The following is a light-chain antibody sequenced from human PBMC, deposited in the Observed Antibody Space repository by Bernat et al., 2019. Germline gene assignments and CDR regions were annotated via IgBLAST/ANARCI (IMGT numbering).Light chain of an antibody. CDR3: HQFGTLPWT. Sequence: EIVLTQSPGTLSLSPGERATLPCRASQSVSSNFLAWLQQKPGQAPRLLIFDASNRATGIPDRFSGSASGTDFNLTISRLEPGDSAVYYCHQFGTLPWTFGQGTKVEIK. J-gene: IGKJ1*01. CDR2: DAS. V-gene: IGKV3-20*01. CDR1: QSVSSNF.